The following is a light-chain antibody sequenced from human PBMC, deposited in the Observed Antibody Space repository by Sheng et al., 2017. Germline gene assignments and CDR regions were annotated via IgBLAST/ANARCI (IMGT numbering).Light chain of an antibody. J-gene: IGLJ3*02. CDR3: MSRDSSGNPWV. V-gene: IGLV3-19*01. CDR1: SLRSYH. CDR2: GQN. Sequence: SSELTQDPAVSVALGQTVRITCQGDSLRSYHASWYQQKPGQAPVLVIYGQNNRPAGIPDRFSGSRSGNTASLTITGAQAEDEADYHCMSRDSSGNPWVFGGGTKLTVL.